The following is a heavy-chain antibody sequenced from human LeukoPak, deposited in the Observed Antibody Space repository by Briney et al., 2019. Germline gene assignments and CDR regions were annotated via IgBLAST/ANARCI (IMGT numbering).Heavy chain of an antibody. CDR2: IIPIFGTA. CDR1: GGTFSSYA. D-gene: IGHD3-22*01. CDR3: ARDDSSGYYWGYFDY. J-gene: IGHJ4*02. V-gene: IGHV1-69*06. Sequence: GASVKVSCKASGGTFSSYAISWVRQAPGQGLEWMGGIIPIFGTANYAQKFQGRVTITADKSTSTAYMELSSLRSEDTAVYYCARDDSSGYYWGYFDYWGQGTLVTVSS.